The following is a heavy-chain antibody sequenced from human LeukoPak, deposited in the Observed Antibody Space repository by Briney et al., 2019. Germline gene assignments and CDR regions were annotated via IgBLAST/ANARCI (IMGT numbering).Heavy chain of an antibody. J-gene: IGHJ5*02. Sequence: SETLSHTCTVSGGSISSYYWSWIRQPPGKGLEWIGYIYYSGSTNYNPSLKSRVTISVDTSKNQFSLKLSSVTAADTAVYYCARNYYGSGSFTSPFDPWGQGTLVTVSS. CDR2: IYYSGST. CDR3: ARNYYGSGSFTSPFDP. CDR1: GGSISSYY. D-gene: IGHD3-10*01. V-gene: IGHV4-59*01.